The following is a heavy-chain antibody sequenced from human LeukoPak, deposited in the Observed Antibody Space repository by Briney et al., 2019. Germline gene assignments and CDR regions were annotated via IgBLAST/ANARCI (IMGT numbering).Heavy chain of an antibody. V-gene: IGHV4-61*02. CDR2: IYTSGST. CDR3: ARRSYGVPFDP. Sequence: SETLSLTCTVSGGSISSGSYYWSWIRQPAGKGLGWIGRIYTSGSTNYNPSLKSRVTISVDTSKNQFSLELTSVTAADTAVYYCARRSYGVPFDPWGQGILVTVSS. CDR1: GGSISSGSYY. D-gene: IGHD3-10*01. J-gene: IGHJ5*02.